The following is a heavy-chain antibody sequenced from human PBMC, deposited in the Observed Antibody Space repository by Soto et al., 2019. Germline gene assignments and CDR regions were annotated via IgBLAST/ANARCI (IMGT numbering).Heavy chain of an antibody. Sequence: LRLSCVASGFDFSDFHISWFRQAPGKGLEWISYISSSLGHTDYAESVKGRFTISRDNAKSSVFLEMSDLRSDDTAVYYCAANWNFGLNFWGQGTLVIVS. CDR3: AANWNFGLNF. CDR1: GFDFSDFH. D-gene: IGHD1-1*01. J-gene: IGHJ4*02. CDR2: ISSSLGHT. V-gene: IGHV3-11*03.